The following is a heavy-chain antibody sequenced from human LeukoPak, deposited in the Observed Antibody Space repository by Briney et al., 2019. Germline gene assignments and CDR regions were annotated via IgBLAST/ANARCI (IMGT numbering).Heavy chain of an antibody. Sequence: GGALRLSCAASGFTFSSYSMNWVRQAPGKGLERVSCISSSSGNINYADSVKGGVTISRDNAKNSLYLQMNSLRAEDTALYYCAKDTGQWLVNYFDYWGQGTLITVSS. D-gene: IGHD6-19*01. CDR3: AKDTGQWLVNYFDY. CDR2: ISSSSGNI. V-gene: IGHV3-21*04. J-gene: IGHJ4*02. CDR1: GFTFSSYS.